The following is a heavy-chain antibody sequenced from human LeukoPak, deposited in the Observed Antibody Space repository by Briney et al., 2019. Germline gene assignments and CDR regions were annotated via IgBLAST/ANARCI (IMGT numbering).Heavy chain of an antibody. CDR1: GFTFSSYW. CDR3: ARQRPGGEMATIGDAFDI. CDR2: IYYSGST. Sequence: GSLRLSCAASGFTFSSYWMSWVRQAPGKGLEWIGSIYYSGSTYYNPSLKSRVTISVDTSKNQFSLKLSSVTAADTAVYYCARQRPGGEMATIGDAFDIWGQGTMVTVSS. J-gene: IGHJ3*02. D-gene: IGHD5-24*01. V-gene: IGHV4-39*01.